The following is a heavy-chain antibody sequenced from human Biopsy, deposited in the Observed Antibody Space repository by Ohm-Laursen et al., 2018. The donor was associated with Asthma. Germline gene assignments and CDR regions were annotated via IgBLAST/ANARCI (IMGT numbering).Heavy chain of an antibody. CDR3: ARTTYGDDGFDP. CDR1: GGSINIGDYY. J-gene: IGHJ5*02. CDR2: IYNSGST. V-gene: IGHV4-31*03. D-gene: IGHD4-17*01. Sequence: TLSLTCTVSGGSINIGDYYWSWIRQHPVTGLEWIGYIYNSGSTYYNPSLKSRVSISLDTSKNQFSLSLTSVTAADTAVYYCARTTYGDDGFDPWGQGTLVTVSS.